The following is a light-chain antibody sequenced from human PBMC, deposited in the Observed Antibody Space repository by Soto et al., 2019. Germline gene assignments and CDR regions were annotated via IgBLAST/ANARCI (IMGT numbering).Light chain of an antibody. CDR3: QQLNSYPLT. Sequence: IPLTQSPSSLSASVGDRVTITCRASQGVSSYLAWYQQKPGKAPKLLIYAASTLQSGVPSRFSGGGSGTDFSLTISSLHPEDFATYYCQQLNSYPLTFGPGTKVDIK. V-gene: IGKV1-9*01. J-gene: IGKJ3*01. CDR2: AAS. CDR1: QGVSSY.